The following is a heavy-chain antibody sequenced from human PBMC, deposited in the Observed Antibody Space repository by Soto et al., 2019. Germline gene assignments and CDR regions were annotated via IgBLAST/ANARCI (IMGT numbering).Heavy chain of an antibody. CDR2: INHSGST. J-gene: IGHJ4*02. CDR1: GGSISGYY. CDR3: ARTHCSGGSCYPPVPFDY. V-gene: IGHV4-34*01. Sequence: PSETLSLTCTVSGGSISGYYGSWIRQPPGKGLEWIGEINHSGSTNYNPSLKSRVTISVDTSKNQFSLKLSSVTAADTAVYYCARTHCSGGSCYPPVPFDYWGQGTLVTVS. D-gene: IGHD2-15*01.